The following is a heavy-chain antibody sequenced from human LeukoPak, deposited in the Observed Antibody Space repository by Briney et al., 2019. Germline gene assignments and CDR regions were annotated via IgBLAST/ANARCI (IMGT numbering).Heavy chain of an antibody. J-gene: IGHJ4*02. V-gene: IGHV1-2*02. D-gene: IGHD3-22*01. CDR1: GYTFTGYY. Sequence: ASVKVSCKASGYTFTGYYMHRVRQAPGQGLEWMGWINPNSGGTNYAQKFQGRVTMTRDTSISTAYMELSRLRSDDTAVYYCARDPTVGYYDSSGYWPEYYFDYWGQGTLVTVSS. CDR3: ARDPTVGYYDSSGYWPEYYFDY. CDR2: INPNSGGT.